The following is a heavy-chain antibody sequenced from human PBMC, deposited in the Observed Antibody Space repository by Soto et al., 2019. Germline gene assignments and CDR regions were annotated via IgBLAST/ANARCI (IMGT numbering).Heavy chain of an antibody. D-gene: IGHD3-16*01. Sequence: QLQLQESGPGLVKPSETLSLACTVSGGSISSNSYYWDWIRQPPGKGLEWIGSMYYSGATYHNPSLQSRVTISVDTSKNQISLHLSSVTAADTAVYYCARHAAYDSVWGKSDGSDYWGQGTLVTVSS. V-gene: IGHV4-39*01. J-gene: IGHJ4*02. CDR3: ARHAAYDSVWGKSDGSDY. CDR2: MYYSGAT. CDR1: GGSISSNSYY.